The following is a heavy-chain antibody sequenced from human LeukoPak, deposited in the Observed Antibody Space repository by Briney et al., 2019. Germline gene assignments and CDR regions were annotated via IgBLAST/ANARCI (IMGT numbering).Heavy chain of an antibody. Sequence: GASVKVSCKASGYTFTGYYIHWVRQAPGQGLEWMGWVNPNSGGTNYAQKFQGRLTMTRDTSISTAYMELSRLRSDDTAVYYCARALPRGYSYGFDYWGQGTLVTVSS. D-gene: IGHD5-18*01. CDR3: ARALPRGYSYGFDY. J-gene: IGHJ4*02. CDR2: VNPNSGGT. V-gene: IGHV1-2*02. CDR1: GYTFTGYY.